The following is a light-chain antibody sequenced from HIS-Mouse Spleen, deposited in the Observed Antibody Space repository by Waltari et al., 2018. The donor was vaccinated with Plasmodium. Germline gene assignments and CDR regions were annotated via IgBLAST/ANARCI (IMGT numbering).Light chain of an antibody. CDR3: QVWDSSSDHPV. CDR2: DDS. CDR1: NIGRKS. V-gene: IGLV3-21*02. Sequence: SYVLTQPPSVSVALGQTARIPCGGNNIGRKSVHWYQQQPGQAPVLVVDDDSDRPSGIPERFSGSNSGNTATLTISRVEAGDEADYYCQVWDSSSDHPVFGGGTKLTVL. J-gene: IGLJ2*01.